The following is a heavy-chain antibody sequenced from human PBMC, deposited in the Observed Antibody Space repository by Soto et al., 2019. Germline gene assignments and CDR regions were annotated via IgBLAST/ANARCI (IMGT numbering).Heavy chain of an antibody. Sequence: GASVKVSCKASGYTFTSYGISWVRQAPGQGLEWMGWISAYNGNTNYAQKLQGRVTMTTDTSTSTAYMELRSLRSDDTAVYYCARLSYYGSGSYRLIYYYYMDVWGKGTTVTVSS. V-gene: IGHV1-18*01. CDR2: ISAYNGNT. J-gene: IGHJ6*03. D-gene: IGHD3-10*01. CDR3: ARLSYYGSGSYRLIYYYYMDV. CDR1: GYTFTSYG.